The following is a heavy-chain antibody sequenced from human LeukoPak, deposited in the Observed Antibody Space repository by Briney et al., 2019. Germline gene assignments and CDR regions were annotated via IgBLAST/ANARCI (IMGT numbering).Heavy chain of an antibody. D-gene: IGHD3-10*01. CDR3: ARHIRGVGNWFDP. CDR2: IYYSGST. V-gene: IGHV4-39*01. CDR1: GGSISSSSYY. J-gene: IGHJ5*02. Sequence: SETLSLTCTVSGGSISSSSYYWGWIRQPPGKGLEWIGSIYYSGSTYYNPSLKSRVTISVDTSKNQFSLKLSSVTAADTAVYYCARHIRGVGNWFDPWGQGTLVTVSS.